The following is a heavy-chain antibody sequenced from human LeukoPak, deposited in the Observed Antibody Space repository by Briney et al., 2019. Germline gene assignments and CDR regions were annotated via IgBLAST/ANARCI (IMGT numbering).Heavy chain of an antibody. V-gene: IGHV3-9*03. CDR2: ISWNSGSI. J-gene: IGHJ4*02. Sequence: PGRSLRLSCAASGFTFSSYAMHWVRQAPGKGLEWVSGISWNSGSIGYADSVKGRFTISRDNAKSSLYLQMNSLRAEDMALYYCANDRGRWLQLQWGIDYWGQGTLVTVSS. CDR1: GFTFSSYA. D-gene: IGHD5-24*01. CDR3: ANDRGRWLQLQWGIDY.